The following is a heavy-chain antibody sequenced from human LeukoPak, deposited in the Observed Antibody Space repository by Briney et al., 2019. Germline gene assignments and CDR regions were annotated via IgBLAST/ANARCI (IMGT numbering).Heavy chain of an antibody. V-gene: IGHV4-34*01. CDR1: GGSFSGYY. J-gene: IGHJ4*02. Sequence: KTSETLSLSCAVYGGSFSGYYWSWIRQPPGKGLEWIGEINHSGSTNYNPSLKSRVTISVDTSKNQFSLKLTSLTAADTTVYYCARQQHLDGYCFDYWGQGTLVTVSS. CDR3: ARQQHLDGYCFDY. CDR2: INHSGST. D-gene: IGHD6-13*01.